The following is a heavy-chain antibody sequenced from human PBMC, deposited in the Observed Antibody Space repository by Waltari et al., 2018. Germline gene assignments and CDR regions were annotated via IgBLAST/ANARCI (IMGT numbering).Heavy chain of an antibody. J-gene: IGHJ5*02. CDR3: ARLYDASAYYNTYLDP. CDR2: IRGYDGDT. V-gene: IGHV1-18*01. D-gene: IGHD3-22*01. Sequence: QVQLVQSGAEVRKPGASVKVSCQASGYTFSNFGLAWVRQAQGQGLEWMGWIRGYDGDTKYAREFEGRLTVTTDTSTNTAHMELRSLRSDDTAVYYCARLYDASAYYNTYLDPWGQGALVTVSS. CDR1: GYTFSNFG.